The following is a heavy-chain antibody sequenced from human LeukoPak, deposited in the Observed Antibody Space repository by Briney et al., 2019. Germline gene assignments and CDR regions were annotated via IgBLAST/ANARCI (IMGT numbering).Heavy chain of an antibody. V-gene: IGHV3-43*02. CDR3: AKDSATITGSYSYNWFDF. Sequence: GGSLRLSCTASGFTFNDHAMHWVRQAPGKGLQWVSLISGDGGSTFYADSVRGRFTISRDNSKNSLYLQMSGLRTEDTAIYYCAKDSATITGSYSYNWFDFWGQGNLVTVSS. CDR2: ISGDGGST. CDR1: GFTFNDHA. J-gene: IGHJ5*01. D-gene: IGHD5-12*01.